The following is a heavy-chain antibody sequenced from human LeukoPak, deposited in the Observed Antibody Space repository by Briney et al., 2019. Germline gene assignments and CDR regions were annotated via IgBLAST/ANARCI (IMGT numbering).Heavy chain of an antibody. V-gene: IGHV4-59*06. CDR1: GGSISSYY. Sequence: SETLSLTCTVSGGSISSYYWSWIRQHPGKGLEWIGYIYYSGSTYYNPSLKSRVTISVDTSKNQFSLKLSSVTAADTAVYYCARWRTAAGTFHYFDYWGQGTLVTVSS. D-gene: IGHD6-13*01. CDR3: ARWRTAAGTFHYFDY. J-gene: IGHJ4*02. CDR2: IYYSGST.